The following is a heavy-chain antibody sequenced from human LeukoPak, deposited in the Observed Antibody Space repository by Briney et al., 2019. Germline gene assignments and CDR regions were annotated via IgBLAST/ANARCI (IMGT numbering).Heavy chain of an antibody. V-gene: IGHV1-3*01. J-gene: IGHJ6*02. Sequence: ASVKVSCKASGYTFTIYAMHWVRQAPGQRLEWMGWINAGNGNTKYSQKFQGRVTITRDTSASTAYMELSSLRSEDTAVYYCARGPDTAMVSYYYGMDVWGQGTTVTVSS. D-gene: IGHD5-18*01. CDR1: GYTFTIYA. CDR2: INAGNGNT. CDR3: ARGPDTAMVSYYYGMDV.